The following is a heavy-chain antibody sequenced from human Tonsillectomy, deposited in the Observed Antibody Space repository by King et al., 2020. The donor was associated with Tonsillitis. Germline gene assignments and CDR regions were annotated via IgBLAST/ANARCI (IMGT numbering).Heavy chain of an antibody. J-gene: IGHJ4*02. D-gene: IGHD3-22*01. Sequence: VQLVESGGGLVKPGGSLRLSCVASGFTFGDYYMSWIRQAPGKGLEWVSYISSSGTTIYYADSVKGRFTMSRDNAKTSVYLQMNSLRVEDTAVYYCARQMYYYDSGFDYWSQGTLVTVSS. CDR3: ARQMYYYDSGFDY. CDR1: GFTFGDYY. CDR2: ISSSGTTI. V-gene: IGHV3-11*01.